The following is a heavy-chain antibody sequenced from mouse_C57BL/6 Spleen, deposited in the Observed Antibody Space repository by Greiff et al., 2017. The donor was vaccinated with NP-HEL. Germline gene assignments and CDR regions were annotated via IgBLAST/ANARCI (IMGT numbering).Heavy chain of an antibody. Sequence: VQLQQPGAELVRPGSSVKLSCKASGYTFTSYWMHWVKQRPIQGLEWIGNIDPSDSETHYNQKFKDKATLTVDKSSSTAYMQLSSLTSEDSAVYYCARRIPYYYAMDYWGQGTSVTVSS. CDR2: IDPSDSET. V-gene: IGHV1-52*01. J-gene: IGHJ4*01. CDR3: ARRIPYYYAMDY. CDR1: GYTFTSYW.